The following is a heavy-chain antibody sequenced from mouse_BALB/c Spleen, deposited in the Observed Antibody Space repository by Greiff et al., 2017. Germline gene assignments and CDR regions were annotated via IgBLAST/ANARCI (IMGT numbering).Heavy chain of an antibody. V-gene: IGHV5-6-5*01. J-gene: IGHJ3*01. CDR2: ISSGGST. Sequence: EVKVVESGGGLVKPGGSLKLSCAASGFTFSSYAMSWVRQTPEKRLEWVASISSGGSTYYPDSVKGRFTISRDNARNILYLQMSSLRSEDTAMYYCARFTTATWFAYWGQGTLVTVSA. D-gene: IGHD1-2*01. CDR1: GFTFSSYA. CDR3: ARFTTATWFAY.